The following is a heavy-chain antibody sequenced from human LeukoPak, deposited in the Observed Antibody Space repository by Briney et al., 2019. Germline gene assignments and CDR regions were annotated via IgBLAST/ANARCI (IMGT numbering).Heavy chain of an antibody. D-gene: IGHD1-26*01. CDR2: ISSSGSTI. V-gene: IGHV3-48*03. CDR3: ARDRAPSGSYFFDY. J-gene: IGHJ4*02. Sequence: RGSLRLSCAASGFTLSSYEMNWVRQAPGKGLEWVSYISSSGSTIYYADSVKGRFTISRDNAKNSLYLLMNSLRAEDTAVYYCARDRAPSGSYFFDYWGQGTLVTVSS. CDR1: GFTLSSYE.